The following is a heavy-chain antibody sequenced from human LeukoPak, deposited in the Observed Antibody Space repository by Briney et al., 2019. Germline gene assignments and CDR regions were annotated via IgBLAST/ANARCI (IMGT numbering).Heavy chain of an antibody. D-gene: IGHD6-19*01. CDR1: GGSFSGYY. J-gene: IGHJ4*02. CDR2: INHSGST. V-gene: IGHV4-34*01. Sequence: SETLSLTCAVSGGSFSGYYWSWIRQPPGKGLEWIGEINHSGSTNYNPSLKSRVTISVDTSKNQFSLKLSSVTAADTAVYYCARPRYSSGALLYWGQGTLVTVSS. CDR3: ARPRYSSGALLY.